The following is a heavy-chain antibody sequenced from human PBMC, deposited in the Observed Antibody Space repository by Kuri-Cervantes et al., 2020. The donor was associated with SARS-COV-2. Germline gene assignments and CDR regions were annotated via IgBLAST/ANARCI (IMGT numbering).Heavy chain of an antibody. CDR2: IKSKTDGGTT. CDR3: THTVIPPTLLADYYYGMDV. V-gene: IGHV3-15*01. Sequence: GGSLRLSCAASGFTFSSYAMSWVRQAPGKGLEWVGRIKSKTDGGTTDYAARVEGRFTISRDDSKNTLYLQMNSLKTEDTAVYYCTHTVIPPTLLADYYYGMDVWGQGTTVTVSS. CDR1: GFTFSSYA. D-gene: IGHD4-11*01. J-gene: IGHJ6*02.